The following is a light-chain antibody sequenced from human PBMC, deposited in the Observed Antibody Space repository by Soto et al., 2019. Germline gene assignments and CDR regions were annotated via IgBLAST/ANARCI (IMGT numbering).Light chain of an antibody. J-gene: IGKJ2*01. CDR2: AAS. CDR3: QQANSFPPT. CDR1: QDISNW. Sequence: DIQMTQSPSSASASVGDRVSITCRASQDISNWLAWYQQKPGKAPKLLIYAASSLQSGVPSRFSVSGSGIYFTLTISSLQPEDFATYYCQQANSFPPTFGQGTNLEIK. V-gene: IGKV1-12*01.